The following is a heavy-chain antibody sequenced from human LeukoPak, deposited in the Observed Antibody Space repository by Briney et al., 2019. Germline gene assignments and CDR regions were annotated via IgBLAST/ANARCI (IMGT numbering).Heavy chain of an antibody. CDR3: ARDPGLYCSGGSCYYDAFDI. CDR2: ISYDGSNK. Sequence: GGSLRLSCAASGFTFSSYAMHWVRQAPGKGLEWVAVISYDGSNKYYADSVKGRFTISRDNSKNTLYLQMNSLRAEDTAVHYCARDPGLYCSGGSCYYDAFDIWGQGTMVTVSS. J-gene: IGHJ3*02. CDR1: GFTFSSYA. V-gene: IGHV3-30*04. D-gene: IGHD2-15*01.